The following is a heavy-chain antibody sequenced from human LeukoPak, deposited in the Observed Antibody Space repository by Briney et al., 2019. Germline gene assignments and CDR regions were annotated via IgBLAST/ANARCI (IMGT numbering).Heavy chain of an antibody. V-gene: IGHV4-34*01. CDR1: GGSFSGYY. CDR2: INHSGST. Sequence: SETLSLTCAVYGGSFSGYYWSWIRQPPGKGLEWIGEINHSGSTNYNPSLKSRVIISVDTSKNQFSLKLSSVTAADTAVYYCARDTYYYDSSGWEDVFDIWSQGTMVTVSS. D-gene: IGHD3-22*01. J-gene: IGHJ3*02. CDR3: ARDTYYYDSSGWEDVFDI.